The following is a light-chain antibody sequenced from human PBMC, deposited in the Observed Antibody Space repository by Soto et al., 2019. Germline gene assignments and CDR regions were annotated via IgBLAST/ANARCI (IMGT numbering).Light chain of an antibody. CDR3: QQYGYSPIT. CDR2: AAS. Sequence: EIVLTQAPGTLSLSPGERATVSCRASQSVSSNLAWYQQKPGQAPRLLIYAASSRATGSPDRFSGGGSGTDFTLTISRLEPEDFAAYYCQQYGYSPITFGQGTRLEIK. CDR1: QSVSSN. V-gene: IGKV3-20*01. J-gene: IGKJ5*01.